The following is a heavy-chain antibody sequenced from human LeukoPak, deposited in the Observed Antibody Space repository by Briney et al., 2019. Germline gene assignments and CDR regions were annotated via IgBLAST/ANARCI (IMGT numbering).Heavy chain of an antibody. CDR3: ARDPTYYYDSSGYNP. CDR2: MNPNSGNT. D-gene: IGHD3-22*01. V-gene: IGHV1-8*01. Sequence: ASVKVSCKASGYTFTSYDINWVRQATGQGLEWMGWMNPNSGNTGYAQKFQGRVTMTTGTSTSTAYMELRSLRSDDTAVYYCARDPTYYYDSSGYNPWGQGTLVTVSS. J-gene: IGHJ5*02. CDR1: GYTFTSYD.